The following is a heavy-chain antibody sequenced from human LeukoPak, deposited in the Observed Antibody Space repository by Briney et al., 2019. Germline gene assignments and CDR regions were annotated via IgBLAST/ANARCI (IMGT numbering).Heavy chain of an antibody. V-gene: IGHV4-59*08. CDR2: IYYSGST. Sequence: SETLSLTCTVSGGSISGYYWSWIRQPPWKGLEWIGYIYYSGSTNYNPSLKSRVTISVDTSKNQFSLKLSSVTAADTAVYYCARRGAGTIRFDYWGQGTLVTVSS. CDR3: ARRGAGTIRFDY. J-gene: IGHJ4*02. D-gene: IGHD6-13*01. CDR1: GGSISGYY.